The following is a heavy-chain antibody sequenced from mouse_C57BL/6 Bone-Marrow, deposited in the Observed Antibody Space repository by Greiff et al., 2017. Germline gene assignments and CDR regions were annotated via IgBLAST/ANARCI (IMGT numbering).Heavy chain of an antibody. V-gene: IGHV1-50*01. CDR1: GYTFTSYW. CDR3: ARGSTTVVATRVYYFDY. Sequence: QVQLQQPGAELVKPGASVKLSCKASGYTFTSYWMQWVKQRPGQGLAWIGEIDPSDSYTNYNQKFKGKATLTVDTSSSTAYMQLSSLTSEDSAVYYCARGSTTVVATRVYYFDYWGQGTTLTVSS. D-gene: IGHD1-1*01. CDR2: IDPSDSYT. J-gene: IGHJ2*01.